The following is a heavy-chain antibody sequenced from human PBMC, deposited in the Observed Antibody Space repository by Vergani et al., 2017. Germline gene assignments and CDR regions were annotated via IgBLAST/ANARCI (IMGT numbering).Heavy chain of an antibody. J-gene: IGHJ5*02. Sequence: VQLVESGGGVVQPGRSLRLSCAASGFTFNQYCMHWVRQAPGKGLEWVAVTWYDGNNKQYADSVKGRFTISRDNSKSTMYLQMNSLRDEDTGVYYCARDLRLLYNRFDPWGQGTLVTVSS. CDR1: GFTFNQYC. V-gene: IGHV3-33*01. D-gene: IGHD1-14*01. CDR3: ARDLRLLYNRFDP. CDR2: TWYDGNNK.